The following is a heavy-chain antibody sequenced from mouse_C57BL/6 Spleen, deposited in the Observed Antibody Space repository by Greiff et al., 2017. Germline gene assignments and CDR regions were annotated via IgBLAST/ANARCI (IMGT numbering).Heavy chain of an antibody. J-gene: IGHJ4*01. D-gene: IGHD1-1*01. CDR1: GFSLTSYG. Sequence: VKLVESGPGLVQPSQSLSITCTVSGFSLTSYGVHWVRQSPGKGLEWLGVIWSGGSTDYNAAFISRLSISKDNSKSQVFFKMNSLQADDTAIYYCATVASYYAMDYWGQGTSVTVSS. CDR2: IWSGGST. V-gene: IGHV2-2*01. CDR3: ATVASYYAMDY.